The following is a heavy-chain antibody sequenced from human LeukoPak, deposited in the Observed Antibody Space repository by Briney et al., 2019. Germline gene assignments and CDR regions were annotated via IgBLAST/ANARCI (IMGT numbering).Heavy chain of an antibody. V-gene: IGHV3-7*03. J-gene: IGHJ6*02. Sequence: GGSLRPSCAASGFTFSSYWMSWVRQAPGEGLEWVANIKQDGSEKYYVDSVKGRFTISRDNAKNSLYLQMNSLRAEDTAVYYCARIRGIAAAGTLNYYGMDVWGQGTTVTVSS. CDR2: IKQDGSEK. D-gene: IGHD6-13*01. CDR1: GFTFSSYW. CDR3: ARIRGIAAAGTLNYYGMDV.